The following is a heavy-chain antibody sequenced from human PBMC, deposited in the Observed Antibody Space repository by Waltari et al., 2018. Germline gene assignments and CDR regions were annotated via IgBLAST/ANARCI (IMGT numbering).Heavy chain of an antibody. V-gene: IGHV1-46*01. CDR2: INPRGGIK. CDR3: ARGDDYGDHWYFDL. Sequence: GFEVIGIINPRGGIKIFAKKFQGRVTITRDTSTSTVYMELSSLRSEDTAVYYCARGDDYGDHWYFDLWGRGTLVTVSS. J-gene: IGHJ2*01. D-gene: IGHD4-17*01.